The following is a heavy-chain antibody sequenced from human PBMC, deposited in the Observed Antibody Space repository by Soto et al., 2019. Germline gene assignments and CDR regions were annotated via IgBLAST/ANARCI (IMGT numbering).Heavy chain of an antibody. CDR1: GFTFSSNY. Sequence: EVQLVESGGGLIQPGGSLRLSCAASGFTFSSNYMTWVRQAPGKGLEWVSTIYADTNTYYADSVKGRFTISRDNSKSTLYLQMNSLRPEDAAMYYCAGELGSVIDYWGQGTLVTVSS. V-gene: IGHV3-53*01. D-gene: IGHD7-27*01. J-gene: IGHJ4*02. CDR3: AGELGSVIDY. CDR2: IYADTNT.